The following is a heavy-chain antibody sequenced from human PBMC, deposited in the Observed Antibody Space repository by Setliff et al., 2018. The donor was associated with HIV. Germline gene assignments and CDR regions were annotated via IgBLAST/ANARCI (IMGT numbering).Heavy chain of an antibody. CDR2: IYPSGNI. J-gene: IGHJ4*02. Sequence: PSETLSLTCTVSGGSISRYYWSWIRQPAGKGLEWIGRIYPSGNINYNPSLKSRLTMSIDTSKNQFSLKLSSVTATDTAVYFCAREDNYYYDSIGYSFFDYWGQGTLVTVSS. D-gene: IGHD3-22*01. CDR3: AREDNYYYDSIGYSFFDY. V-gene: IGHV4-4*07. CDR1: GGSISRYY.